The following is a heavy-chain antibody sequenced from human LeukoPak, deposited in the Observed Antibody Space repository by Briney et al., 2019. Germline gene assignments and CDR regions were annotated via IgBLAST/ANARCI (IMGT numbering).Heavy chain of an antibody. CDR3: ARGIVGDLYYYYGMDV. J-gene: IGHJ6*02. Sequence: GASVKVSCKASGYTFTGYYMHWVRQAPGQGLEWMGWINPNSGGTNYAQKFQGRVTMTGDTSISTAYMELSRLRSDDTAVYYCARGIVGDLYYYYGMDVWGQGTTVTVSS. D-gene: IGHD1-26*01. CDR2: INPNSGGT. CDR1: GYTFTGYY. V-gene: IGHV1-2*02.